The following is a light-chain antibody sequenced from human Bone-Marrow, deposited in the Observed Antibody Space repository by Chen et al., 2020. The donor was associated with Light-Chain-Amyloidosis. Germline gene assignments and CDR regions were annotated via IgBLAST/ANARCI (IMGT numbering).Light chain of an antibody. CDR1: NIGSTS. CDR2: DVM. CDR3: QVWDRSSDRPV. Sequence: SYVLTQPPSVSVAPGQSATIACGGNNIGSTSVHWYQQTPGQAPLLVVYDVMYRPSGIPERLSGSNTGNTATLTISRVEAGDEADYYCQVWDRSSDRPVFGGGTKLTVL. J-gene: IGLJ3*02. V-gene: IGLV3-21*02.